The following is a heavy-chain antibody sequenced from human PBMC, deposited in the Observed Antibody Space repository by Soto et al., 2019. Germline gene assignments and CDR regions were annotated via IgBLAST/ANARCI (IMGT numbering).Heavy chain of an antibody. D-gene: IGHD1-1*01. CDR3: ARGRYGDY. CDR2: ISAHNGNT. V-gene: IGHV1-18*01. CDR1: GYDFTTYG. J-gene: IGHJ4*02. Sequence: QVHLVQSGAEVKKPGASVKVSCKGSGYDFTTYGITWVRQAPGQGLEWMAWISAHNGNTDYAQKLPGRVTVTRDTSPSNAYMEVRSLRSDDTAVYYCARGRYGDYWGQGALVTVSS.